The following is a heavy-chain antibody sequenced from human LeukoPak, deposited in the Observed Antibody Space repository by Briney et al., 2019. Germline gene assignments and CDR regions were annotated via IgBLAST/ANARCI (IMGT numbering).Heavy chain of an antibody. J-gene: IGHJ6*02. CDR1: GYTFTSYD. Sequence: GASVKVSCKASGYTFTSYDINWVRQATGQGLEWMGWMNPNSGNTGYPQKFQGRVTMTRNTSISTAYMELSSLRSEDTAVYYCARKATLYYDFWSGYPYYYYGMDVWGQGTTVTVSS. CDR2: MNPNSGNT. D-gene: IGHD3-3*01. CDR3: ARKATLYYDFWSGYPYYYYGMDV. V-gene: IGHV1-8*01.